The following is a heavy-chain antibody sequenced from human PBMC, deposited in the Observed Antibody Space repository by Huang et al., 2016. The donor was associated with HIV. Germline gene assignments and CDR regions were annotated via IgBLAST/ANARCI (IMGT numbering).Heavy chain of an antibody. V-gene: IGHV4-59*11. CDR2: IDSSGGT. CDR1: GGSISTHY. D-gene: IGHD3-3*01. Sequence: QVQLQESGPGLVKPSETLSLTCTVSGGSISTHYWSWIRQPPGKGLEWIGSIDSSGGTHYRPPRKSRVTILLGTSKNQFSLRGNSVTAADTAMYYCARDHHDFWRGYRRMYFFDHWGQGTLVTVSS. J-gene: IGHJ4*02. CDR3: ARDHHDFWRGYRRMYFFDH.